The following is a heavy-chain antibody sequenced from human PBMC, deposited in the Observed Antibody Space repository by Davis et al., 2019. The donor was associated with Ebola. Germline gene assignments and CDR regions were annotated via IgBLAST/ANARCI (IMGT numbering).Heavy chain of an antibody. V-gene: IGHV1-69*06. CDR2: IIPIFGTA. CDR1: GGTFSSYA. Sequence: AASVKVSCKASGGTFSSYAISWVRQAPGQGLEWMGGIIPIFGTANYAQKFQGRVTITADKSTSTAYMELSSLRSEDTAVYYCARTPLSVAHPYYYGMDVWGQGTTVTVSS. CDR3: ARTPLSVAHPYYYGMDV. J-gene: IGHJ6*02.